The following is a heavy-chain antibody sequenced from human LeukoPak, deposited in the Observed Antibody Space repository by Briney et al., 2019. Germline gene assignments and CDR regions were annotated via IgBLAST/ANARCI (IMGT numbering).Heavy chain of an antibody. CDR1: GFTFSNYG. D-gene: IGHD6-19*01. CDR3: ARGGIAVAGTAFDY. V-gene: IGHV3-30*03. CDR2: ISYDGSNK. Sequence: GRSLRLSCAASGFTFSNYGMHWVRQAPGKGLEWVAFISYDGSNKYYADSVKGRFTISRDNSKNTLYLQMNSLRAEDTAVYYCARGGIAVAGTAFDYWGQGTLVTVSS. J-gene: IGHJ4*02.